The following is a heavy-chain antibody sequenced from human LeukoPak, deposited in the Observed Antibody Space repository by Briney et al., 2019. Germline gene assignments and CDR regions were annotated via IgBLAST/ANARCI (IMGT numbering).Heavy chain of an antibody. D-gene: IGHD1-26*01. V-gene: IGHV4-39*01. Sequence: SETLSLTCTVSGGSISSSSYYWGWIRQPPGKGLEWIGSIYYSGSTYYNPSLKSRVAISVDTSKNQFSLKLSSVTAADTAVYYCARQSRGSYYVAYWGQGTLVTVSS. CDR1: GGSISSSSYY. CDR2: IYYSGST. J-gene: IGHJ4*02. CDR3: ARQSRGSYYVAY.